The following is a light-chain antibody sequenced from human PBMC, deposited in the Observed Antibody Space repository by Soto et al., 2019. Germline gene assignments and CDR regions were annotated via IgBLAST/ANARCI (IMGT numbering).Light chain of an antibody. Sequence: SYELTQPPSVSVAPGQTARITCGGNKIGTKSVHWYQQKPGQAPVLVVFDDSDRPSGIPERFSGSNSGNTATQTISRVEAGDEADYYCQVWDSSTDQNVVFGGGTQLTVL. V-gene: IGLV3-21*02. J-gene: IGLJ7*01. CDR3: QVWDSSTDQNVV. CDR2: DDS. CDR1: KIGTKS.